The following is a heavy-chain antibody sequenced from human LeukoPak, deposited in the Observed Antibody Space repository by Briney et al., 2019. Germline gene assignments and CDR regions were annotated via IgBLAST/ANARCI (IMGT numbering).Heavy chain of an antibody. D-gene: IGHD2-2*01. CDR1: GGSISSYY. Sequence: SETLSLTCTVSGGSISSYYWSWIRQPAGKGLEWIGRIYTSGSTNYNPSLKSRVTISVDTSKNQFSLKLSSVTAADTAVYYCARAGAYCSSTSCYGQNWFDPWGQGTLVTVSS. V-gene: IGHV4-4*07. J-gene: IGHJ5*02. CDR2: IYTSGST. CDR3: ARAGAYCSSTSCYGQNWFDP.